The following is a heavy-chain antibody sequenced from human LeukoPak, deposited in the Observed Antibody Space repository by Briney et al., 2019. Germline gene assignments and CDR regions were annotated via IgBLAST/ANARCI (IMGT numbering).Heavy chain of an antibody. Sequence: RPSCAXSGFTFSIFGIHWVRQAPGKGLEWVAAISPDGNREYYTESVKGRFTVSRDNSNNMIYLQINSLRGDDSAVYYCAKINNVDDFWGQGTLVTVSS. D-gene: IGHD1/OR15-1a*01. V-gene: IGHV3-30*18. CDR1: GFTFSIFG. CDR2: ISPDGNRE. CDR3: AKINNVDDF. J-gene: IGHJ4*02.